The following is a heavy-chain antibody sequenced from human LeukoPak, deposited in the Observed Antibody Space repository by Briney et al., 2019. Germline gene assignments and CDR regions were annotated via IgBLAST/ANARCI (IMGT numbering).Heavy chain of an antibody. V-gene: IGHV3-23*01. CDR1: GFTFSSYA. Sequence: GGSLRLSCAASGFTFSSYAMSWVRQAPGKGLEWVSAISGSGGSTYYADSVKGRFTISRDNSKNTLYLQMNSLRAEDTAVYYCVNHGGNRPRYYFDYWGQGTLVTVSS. CDR2: ISGSGGST. J-gene: IGHJ4*02. D-gene: IGHD4-23*01. CDR3: VNHGGNRPRYYFDY.